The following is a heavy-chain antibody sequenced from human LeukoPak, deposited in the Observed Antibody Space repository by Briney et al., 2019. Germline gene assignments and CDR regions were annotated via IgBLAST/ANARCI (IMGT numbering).Heavy chain of an antibody. Sequence: SETLSLTCTVSGGSISSYYWSWIRQPPGKGLEWIGYIYYTGNTNYNPSLKSRVTISVDTSKNQFSLNLSSVTAADTAIYYCARLGGATSPFGYWGPGTLVTVSS. J-gene: IGHJ4*02. D-gene: IGHD1-26*01. CDR2: IYYTGNT. CDR1: GGSISSYY. CDR3: ARLGGATSPFGY. V-gene: IGHV4-59*08.